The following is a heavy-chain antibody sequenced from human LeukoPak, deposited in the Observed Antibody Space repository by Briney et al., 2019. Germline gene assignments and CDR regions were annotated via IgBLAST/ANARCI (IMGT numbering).Heavy chain of an antibody. J-gene: IGHJ6*03. V-gene: IGHV3-48*03. CDR1: GFMFSTYE. D-gene: IGHD4-11*01. CDR2: ISYNGRSI. CDR3: ARGVKYYYYYMDV. Sequence: GGSLRLSCAASGFMFSTYEMNWVRQAPGKGLEWLSYISYNGRSIYYADSVKGRFTISRDNAKNLLYLQMNSLRAEDTAVYYCARGVKYYYYYMDVWGKGTTVTISS.